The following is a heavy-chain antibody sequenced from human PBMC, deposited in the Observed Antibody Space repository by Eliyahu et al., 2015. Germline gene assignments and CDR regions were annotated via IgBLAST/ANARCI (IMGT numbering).Heavy chain of an antibody. J-gene: IGHJ5*02. CDR3: ARGYTLCYWWLVRSHCWFDP. D-gene: IGHD6-19*01. V-gene: IGHV4-34*01. CDR1: XGSFXXYY. Sequence: QVQLQQWGAGLLKPSETLSXTCAXYXGSFXXYYWXWIRQXPGKGLEWIGEINHSGSTNYNPSLXSRVTISVDTSKNQFSLKLSSVTAADTAVYYCARGYTLCYWWLVRSHCWFDPWGQGTLVTVSS. CDR2: INHSGST.